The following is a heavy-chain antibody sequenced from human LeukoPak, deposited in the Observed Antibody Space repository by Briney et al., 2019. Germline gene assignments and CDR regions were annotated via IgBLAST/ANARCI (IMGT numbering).Heavy chain of an antibody. V-gene: IGHV3-11*01. Sequence: GGSLRLSCAASGFTFSDYNMRWIRQAPGKGLEWVSSISRSGSTKYYADSVKGRFTISRDNAKNSLFLQMNSLRAEDTAVYYCAKWSQGQTIFDSWGQGTLVTVSS. J-gene: IGHJ4*02. CDR2: ISRSGSTK. CDR3: AKWSQGQTIFDS. D-gene: IGHD1-26*01. CDR1: GFTFSDYN.